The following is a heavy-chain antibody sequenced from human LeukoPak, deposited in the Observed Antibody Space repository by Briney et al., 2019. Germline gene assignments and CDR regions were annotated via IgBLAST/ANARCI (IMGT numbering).Heavy chain of an antibody. CDR2: LRGDGET. D-gene: IGHD3-16*01. J-gene: IGHJ4*02. V-gene: IGHV3-23*01. Sequence: PGGSLRLSCVASGFIFSNYAMSWVRQAPPREMGWVSSLRGDGETFNADSVKGGFTLSRDESRNTVYLHLNILRVEDTAVYYCAKASWVSTADAVLWGQGTVVTVT. CDR1: GFIFSNYA. CDR3: AKASWVSTADAVL.